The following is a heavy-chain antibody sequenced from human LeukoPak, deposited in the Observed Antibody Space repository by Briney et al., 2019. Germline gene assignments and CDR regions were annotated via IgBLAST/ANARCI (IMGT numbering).Heavy chain of an antibody. V-gene: IGHV3-30*18. CDR1: GFTFSSSA. D-gene: IGHD4-17*01. CDR2: VFSDGTYK. Sequence: GRSLTLSCAASGFTFSSSAMHWVRQAPGKGLEWVAVVFSDGTYKYYADSVKGRFTISRDNSKNMLFLQMNSLRAEDTAVYYCAKGTLYYYGDNAWFGPWGQGTLVTVSS. J-gene: IGHJ5*02. CDR3: AKGTLYYYGDNAWFGP.